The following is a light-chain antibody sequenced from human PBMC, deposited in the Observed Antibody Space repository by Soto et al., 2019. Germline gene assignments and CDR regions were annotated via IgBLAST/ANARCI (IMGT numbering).Light chain of an antibody. J-gene: IGLJ1*01. CDR2: DDS. V-gene: IGLV3-21*02. Sequence: LTQSPSVSVAPGQTAMITCGGDNIGTKTVHWFQQRPGQAPVLVVFDDSDRPSGIPERFSGSNSGTTATLTISRVEAGDEADYYCQVWDSSLLHHVFGTGTKVTVL. CDR1: NIGTKT. CDR3: QVWDSSLLHHV.